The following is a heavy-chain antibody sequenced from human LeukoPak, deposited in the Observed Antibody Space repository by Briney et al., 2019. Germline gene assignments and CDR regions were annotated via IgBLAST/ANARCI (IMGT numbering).Heavy chain of an antibody. J-gene: IGHJ4*02. V-gene: IGHV3-21*01. D-gene: IGHD3-22*01. Sequence: GGSLRLSCTASGFTFSGYSMNWIRQAPGKGLEWVSSFGTRSTSVYHAGSVKGRFAISRDNAKNSLYLQMNSLRAEDTALFYCAREVSEGFDFWGQGTLVTVSS. CDR2: FGTRSTSV. CDR3: AREVSEGFDF. CDR1: GFTFSGYS.